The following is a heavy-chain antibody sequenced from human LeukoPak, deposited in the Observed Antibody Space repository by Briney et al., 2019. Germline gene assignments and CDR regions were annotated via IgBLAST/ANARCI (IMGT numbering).Heavy chain of an antibody. CDR1: GYTFTSYD. Sequence: GASVKVSCKASGYTFTSYDINWVRQATGQGPEWMGWMNPISGNTGYAQKFRGRVSITRNTSISTAYMELSSLVSEDTAVYYCARLGELSSDDYWGQGTLVTVSS. V-gene: IGHV1-8*03. CDR3: ARLGELSSDDY. D-gene: IGHD3-16*02. CDR2: MNPISGNT. J-gene: IGHJ4*02.